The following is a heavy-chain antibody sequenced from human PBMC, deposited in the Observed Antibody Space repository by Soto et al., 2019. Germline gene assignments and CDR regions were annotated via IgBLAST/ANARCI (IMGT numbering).Heavy chain of an antibody. CDR3: ARDLSGSGFDY. D-gene: IGHD1-26*01. V-gene: IGHV4-61*01. Sequence: QVQLQESGPGLVKPSETLSLTCTVSGASVSSGSNYWSWIRQPPGKGLEWIGYIYYTGSINYNPSLKSRVTISADTSKNQFSLRLNSVTAADTAVYYCARDLSGSGFDYWGQGTLVTVSS. CDR1: GASVSSGSNY. CDR2: IYYTGSI. J-gene: IGHJ4*02.